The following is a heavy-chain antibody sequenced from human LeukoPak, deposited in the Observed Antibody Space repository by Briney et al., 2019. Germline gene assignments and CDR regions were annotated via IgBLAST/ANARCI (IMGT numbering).Heavy chain of an antibody. V-gene: IGHV3-30*18. CDR2: ISYDGSNK. CDR1: GFTFSSYG. CDR3: AKGSPYSSRECYYYYGMDV. Sequence: GRSLGLSCAASGFTFSSYGMHWVRQAPGKGLEWVAVISYDGSNKYYADSVKGRFTISRDNSKSTLYLQMNSLRAEDTAVYYCAKGSPYSSRECYYYYGMDVWGQGTTVTVSS. J-gene: IGHJ6*02. D-gene: IGHD6-13*01.